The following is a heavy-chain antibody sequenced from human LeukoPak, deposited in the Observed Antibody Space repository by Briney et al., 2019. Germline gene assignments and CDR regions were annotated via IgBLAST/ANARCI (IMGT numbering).Heavy chain of an antibody. Sequence: QPGGSLRLSCAASGFTFRRYWVSWVRQAPGKGLEWVANIKQDGSEKDYVDSVKGRFTISRDNAKNSLYLQMNSLRAEDTAVYYCARATLGAFDIWGQGTMVTVSS. CDR3: ARATLGAFDI. CDR2: IKQDGSEK. CDR1: GFTFRRYW. D-gene: IGHD2-15*01. J-gene: IGHJ3*02. V-gene: IGHV3-7*01.